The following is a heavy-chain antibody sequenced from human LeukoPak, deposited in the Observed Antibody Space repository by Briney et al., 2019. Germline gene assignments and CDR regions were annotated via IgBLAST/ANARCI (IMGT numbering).Heavy chain of an antibody. CDR1: GFTFSGYW. J-gene: IGHJ6*03. Sequence: PGGSMRPSCAASGFTFSGYWMHWVRQGPEKGLELVSRIDNDVQGILYADSVKGRFNTSRENAKKTLCLELNSLRFEDTDVYYCATGGGWVPSFGVVTHIDVWGKGTTVTVSS. D-gene: IGHD3-3*01. CDR3: ATGGGWVPSFGVVTHIDV. CDR2: IDNDVQGI. V-gene: IGHV3-74*03.